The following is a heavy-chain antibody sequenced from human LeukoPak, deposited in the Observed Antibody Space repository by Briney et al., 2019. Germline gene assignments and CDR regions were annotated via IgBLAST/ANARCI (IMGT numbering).Heavy chain of an antibody. V-gene: IGHV3-21*01. J-gene: IGHJ6*02. Sequence: GGSLRLSCAGSGFTFSSYSMNWVRQAPGKGLEWVSSISSNSSYIYYADSVKGRFTISRDNAKNSLYLQMNSLRAEDTAVYYCARFSDFYDFWSGPTSYGMDVWGQGTTVTVSS. CDR3: ARFSDFYDFWSGPTSYGMDV. CDR1: GFTFSSYS. CDR2: ISSNSSYI. D-gene: IGHD3-3*01.